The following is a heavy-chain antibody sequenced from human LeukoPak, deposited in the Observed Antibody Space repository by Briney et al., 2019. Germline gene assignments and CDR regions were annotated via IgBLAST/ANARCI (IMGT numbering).Heavy chain of an antibody. V-gene: IGHV4-59*01. CDR3: ARGWGRYCSGGSCYSDSYFDY. CDR1: GGSISSYY. Sequence: SETLSLTCTVSGGSISSYYWSWIRQPPGKGLERIGYIYYSGSTNYNPSLKSRVTISVDTSKNQFSLKLSSVTAADTAVYYCARGWGRYCSGGSCYSDSYFDYWGQGTLVTVSS. J-gene: IGHJ4*02. D-gene: IGHD2-15*01. CDR2: IYYSGST.